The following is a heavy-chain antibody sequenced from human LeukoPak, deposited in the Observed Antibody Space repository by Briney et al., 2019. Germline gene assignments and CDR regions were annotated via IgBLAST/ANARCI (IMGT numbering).Heavy chain of an antibody. J-gene: IGHJ4*02. Sequence: ASVKVSCKASGYTFPSFYMHWVRQAPGQGLEWMGIINPSGGSTSYAQKFQGRVTMTRNMATSTVYMGLSSLRSEDTAVYYCARGRYSYGQNPGDYWGQGTLVTVSS. CDR1: GYTFPSFY. CDR2: INPSGGST. V-gene: IGHV1-46*01. CDR3: ARGRYSYGQNPGDY. D-gene: IGHD5-18*01.